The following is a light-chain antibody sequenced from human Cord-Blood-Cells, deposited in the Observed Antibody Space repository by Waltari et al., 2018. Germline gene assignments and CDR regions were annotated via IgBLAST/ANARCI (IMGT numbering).Light chain of an antibody. Sequence: DIQMTQSPSSLSASVGDRVTITCRASQGISKSLAWYQQKPGKAPKLLLYGASRLESGVTPRLRGSGSGTDYTRTISSLQPDDFATDYCQQYYFTPYTFGQGTKLDIK. V-gene: IGKV1-NL1*01. CDR3: QQYYFTPYT. CDR2: GAS. CDR1: QGISKS. J-gene: IGKJ2*01.